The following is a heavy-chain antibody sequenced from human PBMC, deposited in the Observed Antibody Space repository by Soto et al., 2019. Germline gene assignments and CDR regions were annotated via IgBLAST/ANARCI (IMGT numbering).Heavy chain of an antibody. CDR2: INAGSGNT. D-gene: IGHD6-19*01. Sequence: QVQLVQSGAEEKKPGASVKVSCKASGYTFTKYAMHWVRQAPGQSLEWMGWINAGSGNTKYSQKFQGRVTITRDTSASTAYMELSSLRSEDTAVYYCAREQWLGVDYWGQGTLVTVSS. CDR3: AREQWLGVDY. J-gene: IGHJ4*02. V-gene: IGHV1-3*05. CDR1: GYTFTKYA.